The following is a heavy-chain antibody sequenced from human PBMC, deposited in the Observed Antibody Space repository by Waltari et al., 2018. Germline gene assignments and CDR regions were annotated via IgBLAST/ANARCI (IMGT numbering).Heavy chain of an antibody. Sequence: EVQLVESGGGLVQPGGSLRLSCAAPGFTCSCYSMNWVSQAPGKGLEWVSYISSSSSTIYYADSVKGRFTISRDNAKNSLYLQMNSLRDEDTAVYYCARGVGAMWPFDYWGQGTLVTVSS. CDR1: GFTCSCYS. D-gene: IGHD1-26*01. J-gene: IGHJ4*02. CDR2: ISSSSSTI. CDR3: ARGVGAMWPFDY. V-gene: IGHV3-48*02.